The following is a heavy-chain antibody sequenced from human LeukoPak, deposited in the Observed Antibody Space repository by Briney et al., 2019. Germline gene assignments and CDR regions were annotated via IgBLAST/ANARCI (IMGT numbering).Heavy chain of an antibody. D-gene: IGHD3-22*01. Sequence: PSETLSLTCAVYGGSFSGYYWSWIRQPPGKGLGWIGEINHSGSTNYNPSLKSRVTISVDTSKNQFSLKLSSVTAADTAVYYCARGRRHYDSSGYWYWGQGTLVTVSS. V-gene: IGHV4-34*01. CDR3: ARGRRHYDSSGYWY. CDR2: INHSGST. CDR1: GGSFSGYY. J-gene: IGHJ4*02.